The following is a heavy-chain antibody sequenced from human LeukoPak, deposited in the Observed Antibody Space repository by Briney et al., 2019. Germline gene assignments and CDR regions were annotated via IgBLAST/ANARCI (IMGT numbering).Heavy chain of an antibody. CDR3: AKGRTTTVTTASYFDY. CDR1: GFTVSSNY. V-gene: IGHV3-53*05. Sequence: GGSLRLSCAASGFTVSSNYMSWVRQAPGKGLEWVSVIYSGGSTYYADTVKGRFTISRDNSKNTLYLQMNSLRAEDTAVYYCAKGRTTTVTTASYFDYWGQGTLVTVSS. J-gene: IGHJ4*02. D-gene: IGHD4-17*01. CDR2: IYSGGST.